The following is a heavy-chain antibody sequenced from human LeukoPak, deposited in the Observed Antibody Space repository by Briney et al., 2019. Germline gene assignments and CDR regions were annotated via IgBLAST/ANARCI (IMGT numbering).Heavy chain of an antibody. CDR3: AKVKYASSQYYFDY. CDR2: ISGSGTNT. J-gene: IGHJ4*02. D-gene: IGHD6-13*01. CDR1: GFIFSSYV. V-gene: IGHV3-23*01. Sequence: GGSLRLSCVASGFIFSSYVMSWVRQAPGKGLEWVSAISGSGTNTYYADSVKGRFTISRDNSKNTLYLQMNSLRAEDTAVYYCAKVKYASSQYYFDYWGQGTLVTVSS.